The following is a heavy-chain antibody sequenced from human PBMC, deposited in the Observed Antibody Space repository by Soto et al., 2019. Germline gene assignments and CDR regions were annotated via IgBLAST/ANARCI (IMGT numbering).Heavy chain of an antibody. CDR3: ARPLSPGGGYDAFDI. V-gene: IGHV5-51*01. D-gene: IGHD2-15*01. J-gene: IGHJ3*02. Sequence: PGESLKISCQGSGYSFISYWIGWVRKLPGKGLECMGIIYPGDSDTRYSPSFQGQVTISADKSISTAYLQWSSLKASDTAMYYCARPLSPGGGYDAFDIWGQGTMVTVSS. CDR2: IYPGDSDT. CDR1: GYSFISYW.